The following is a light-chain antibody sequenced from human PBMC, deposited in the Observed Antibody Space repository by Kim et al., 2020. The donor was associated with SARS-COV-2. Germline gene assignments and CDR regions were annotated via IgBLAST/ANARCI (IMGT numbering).Light chain of an antibody. Sequence: KTITISCTGSSGSIASNYVQWYRQRTGSAPTTVIFQNNQRTSGVPRRFSGSIDRSSNSASLTISGLKTEDEADYYCQSYDANSHWVFGGGTKVTVL. J-gene: IGLJ3*02. CDR3: QSYDANSHWV. CDR1: SGSIASNY. V-gene: IGLV6-57*02. CDR2: QNN.